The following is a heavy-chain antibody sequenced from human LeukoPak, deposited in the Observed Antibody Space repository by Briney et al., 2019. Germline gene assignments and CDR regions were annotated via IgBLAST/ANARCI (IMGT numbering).Heavy chain of an antibody. Sequence: PSETLSLTCAVYGGSFSGDFWSWIRQSPGKGLEWIGEINHGGSTTYNPSLQSRVTMSVDTSKNQFSLKLSSVTAADTAVYYCARDPSTRSGYGNFDYWGQGTLVTVSS. CDR3: ARDPSTRSGYGNFDY. V-gene: IGHV4-34*01. CDR2: INHGGST. CDR1: GGSFSGDF. J-gene: IGHJ4*02. D-gene: IGHD5-12*01.